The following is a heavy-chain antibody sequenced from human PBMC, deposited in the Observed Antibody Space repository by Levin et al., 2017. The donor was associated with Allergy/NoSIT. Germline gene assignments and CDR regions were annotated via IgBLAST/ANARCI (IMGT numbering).Heavy chain of an antibody. Sequence: GGSLRLSCAASGFTFSNYGIHWVRQAPGKGLEWVAVISHDGTNKHYADSVKGRFTISRDNSKNTLYLQMSSLRAEDTAVYYCAKDYFGSGSFFNWGQGTLVTVSS. V-gene: IGHV3-30*18. D-gene: IGHD3-10*01. CDR3: AKDYFGSGSFFN. J-gene: IGHJ4*02. CDR1: GFTFSNYG. CDR2: ISHDGTNK.